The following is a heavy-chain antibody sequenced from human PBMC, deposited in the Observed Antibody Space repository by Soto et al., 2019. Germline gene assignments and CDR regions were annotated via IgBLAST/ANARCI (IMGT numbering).Heavy chain of an antibody. D-gene: IGHD6-19*01. J-gene: IGHJ6*02. CDR2: MWYDGSNE. V-gene: IGHV3-33*01. Sequence: QVQLVESGGGVVQPGRSLRLSCAASGFSFSIYGMHWVRQAPGKGLEWVAVMWYDGSNEYYTDSVKGRFTISRDNSKNTLYLQMNSLRAEDTAVYYCARDKMAVADGMDVWGQGTTVTVSS. CDR1: GFSFSIYG. CDR3: ARDKMAVADGMDV.